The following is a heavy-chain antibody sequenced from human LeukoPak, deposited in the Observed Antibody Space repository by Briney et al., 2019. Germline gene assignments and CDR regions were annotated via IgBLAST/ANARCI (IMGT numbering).Heavy chain of an antibody. CDR3: ARLHSSSRFDP. J-gene: IGHJ5*02. Sequence: ASVKVSCKASGYTFTSXXMNWVRQAPGQGXXXMGXXNTNXXXXXXXXXXXXXXXXSXXXXVSTAYLQXSSLKAEDTAVYYCARLHSSSRFDPWGQGTLVTVSS. CDR2: XNTNXXXX. V-gene: IGHV7-4-1*02. CDR1: GYTFTSXX. D-gene: IGHD6-13*01.